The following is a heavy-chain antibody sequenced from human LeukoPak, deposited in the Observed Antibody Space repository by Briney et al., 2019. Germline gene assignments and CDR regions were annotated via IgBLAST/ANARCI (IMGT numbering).Heavy chain of an antibody. CDR2: ISGSGGST. CDR1: GFTFSSYA. CDR3: AREGMTQVIGVVPAAIPWFDP. J-gene: IGHJ5*02. D-gene: IGHD2-2*01. V-gene: IGHV3-23*01. Sequence: GGSLRLSCAASGFTFSSYAMSWVRQAPGRGLEWVSAISGSGGSTYYADSVKGRFTISRDNSKNTLYLQMNSLRAEDTAVYYCAREGMTQVIGVVPAAIPWFDPRGQGTLVTVSS.